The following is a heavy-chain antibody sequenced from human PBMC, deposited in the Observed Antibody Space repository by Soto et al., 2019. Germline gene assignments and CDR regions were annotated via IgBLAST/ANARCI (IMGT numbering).Heavy chain of an antibody. V-gene: IGHV1-18*01. J-gene: IGHJ4*02. D-gene: IGHD4-17*01. CDR1: GYTFTNSG. CDR3: ARDLGYSDFDGHN. Sequence: QVQLVQSGAEVKKPGASVKVSCKASGYTFTNSGFRWVRQAPGQGLEWVGWIRVDNGDTHYAQKLQGRVTMTKDTSRSTAFMELRSLRSDDTAVYDCARDLGYSDFDGHNWGQGTLITFSS. CDR2: IRVDNGDT.